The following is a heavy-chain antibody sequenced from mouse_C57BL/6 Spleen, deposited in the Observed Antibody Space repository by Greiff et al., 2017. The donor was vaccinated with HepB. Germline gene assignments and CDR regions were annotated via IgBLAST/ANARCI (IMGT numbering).Heavy chain of an antibody. CDR2: IDPSDSYT. J-gene: IGHJ4*01. CDR1: GYTFTSYW. D-gene: IGHD2-1*01. CDR3: ARGGNYRIGYAMDY. Sequence: QVQLQQPGAELVMPGASVKLSCKASGYTFTSYWMHWVKQRPGQGLEWIGEIDPSDSYTNYNQKFKGKSTLTVDKSSSTAYMQLSSLTSEDSAVYYCARGGNYRIGYAMDYWGQGTSVTVSS. V-gene: IGHV1-69*01.